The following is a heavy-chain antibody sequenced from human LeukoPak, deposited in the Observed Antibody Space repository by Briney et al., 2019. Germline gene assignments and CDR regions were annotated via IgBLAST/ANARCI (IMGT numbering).Heavy chain of an antibody. J-gene: IGHJ4*02. CDR3: ARPRTYYYGSGSYAYFDY. CDR1: GGSISHYY. CDR2: IYYSGST. Sequence: SSETLSLTCTVSGGSISHYYWSWIRQPPGKGLEWFGYIYYSGSTNYNPSLKSRVTISVDTSKNQFSLKLTSVTAADTAVYYCARPRTYYYGSGSYAYFDYWGQGTLVTVSS. D-gene: IGHD3-10*01. V-gene: IGHV4-59*12.